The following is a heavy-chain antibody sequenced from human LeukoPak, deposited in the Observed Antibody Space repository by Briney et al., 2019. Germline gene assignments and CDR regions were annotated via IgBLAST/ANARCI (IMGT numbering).Heavy chain of an antibody. CDR1: GSTLSSYA. J-gene: IGHJ4*02. Sequence: PGRSLRLSCAASGSTLSSYAMHWVRQAPGRGLEWVAVISYDGSNKYYADSVKGRFTISRDNSKNTLYLQMNSLRAEDTAVYYCARSLYSYGYGPFDYWGQGTLVTVSS. CDR3: ARSLYSYGYGPFDY. D-gene: IGHD5-18*01. CDR2: ISYDGSNK. V-gene: IGHV3-30-3*01.